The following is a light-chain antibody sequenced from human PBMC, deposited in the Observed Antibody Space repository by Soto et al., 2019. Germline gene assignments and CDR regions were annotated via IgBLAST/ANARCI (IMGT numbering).Light chain of an antibody. J-gene: IGLJ1*01. CDR3: SSYAGSNRRV. V-gene: IGLV2-8*01. Sequence: QSVLTQPPSASGCPGQSVTISCTETSSDVGGYNYVSWYQHHPGKAPKLMIYEVSKRPSGVPDRFSGSKSGNTASLTVSGLQAEDEADYYCSSYAGSNRRVFGTGTKVTVL. CDR2: EVS. CDR1: SSDVGGYNY.